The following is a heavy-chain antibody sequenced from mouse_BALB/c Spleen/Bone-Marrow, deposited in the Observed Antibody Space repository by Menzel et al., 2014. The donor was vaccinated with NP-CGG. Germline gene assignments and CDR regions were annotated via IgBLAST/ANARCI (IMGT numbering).Heavy chain of an antibody. CDR1: GYAFTNYL. V-gene: IGHV1-54*01. J-gene: IGHJ4*01. CDR3: ARWDYAMDY. CDR2: INPGSGGT. Sequence: AQGVESGAELVRPGTSVKVSCKASGYAFTNYLIEWVKQRPGQGLEWIGVINPGSGGTNYNEKFKGKATLTADKSSSTAYMQLSSLTSDDSAVYFCARWDYAMDYWGQGTSVTVSS.